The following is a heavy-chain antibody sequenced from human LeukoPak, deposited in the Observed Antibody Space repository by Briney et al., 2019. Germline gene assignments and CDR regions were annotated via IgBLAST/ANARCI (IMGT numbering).Heavy chain of an antibody. D-gene: IGHD6-13*01. V-gene: IGHV5-51*01. CDR1: GYIFTRNW. CDR2: AYPGDSGA. J-gene: IGHJ5*01. CDR3: TRFGYTSSLDS. Sequence: GESLQISFKISGYIFTRNWIGWVRQGPGKGLEWMGLAYPGDSGAKYSPCFQGQVTFSVDKSINTAYLQFTSVKASDTAIYYCTRFGYTSSLDSWGQGTLVTVSS.